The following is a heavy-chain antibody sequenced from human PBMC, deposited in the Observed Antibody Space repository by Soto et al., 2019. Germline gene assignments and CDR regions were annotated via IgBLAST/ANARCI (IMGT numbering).Heavy chain of an antibody. CDR2: IIPIFGTA. D-gene: IGHD2-15*01. J-gene: IGHJ6*02. V-gene: IGHV1-69*12. CDR1: GGTFSSYA. CDR3: ARRKPGYCSGGSCYTYYYYGMDF. Sequence: QVQLVQSGAEVKKPGSSVKVSCKASGGTFSSYAISWVRQAPGQGLEWMGGIIPIFGTANYAQKFQGRVTITADESTSTAYMELSSLRSEDTAVYYCARRKPGYCSGGSCYTYYYYGMDFWGQGTTVTVSS.